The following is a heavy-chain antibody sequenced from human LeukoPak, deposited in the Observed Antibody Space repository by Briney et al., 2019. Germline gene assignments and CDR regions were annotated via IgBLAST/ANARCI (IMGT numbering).Heavy chain of an antibody. CDR1: GYTFTSYA. D-gene: IGHD3-22*01. J-gene: IGHJ3*02. CDR2: FDPEDGET. Sequence: ASVKVSCKASGYTFTSYAMHWVRQAPGQRLEWMGGFDPEDGETIYAQKFQGRVTMTEDTSTDTAYMELSSLRSEDTAVYYCATAFKGYDSSGYYVGVDMSAFDIWGQGTMVTVSS. CDR3: ATAFKGYDSSGYYVGVDMSAFDI. V-gene: IGHV1-24*01.